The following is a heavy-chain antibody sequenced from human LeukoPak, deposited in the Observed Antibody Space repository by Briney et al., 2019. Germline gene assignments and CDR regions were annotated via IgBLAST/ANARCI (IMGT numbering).Heavy chain of an antibody. D-gene: IGHD6-19*01. CDR1: GFTFNNYE. V-gene: IGHV3-48*03. CDR3: ARSDAVAAPGH. Sequence: GGSLRLSCAASGFTFNNYEMNWVRQAPGKGLEWISYISSGSDTIYYADSVRGRFTTSRDNAKNSLYLQTNSLGAADTAVYYCARSDAVAAPGHWGQGTLVTVSS. CDR2: ISSGSDTI. J-gene: IGHJ4*02.